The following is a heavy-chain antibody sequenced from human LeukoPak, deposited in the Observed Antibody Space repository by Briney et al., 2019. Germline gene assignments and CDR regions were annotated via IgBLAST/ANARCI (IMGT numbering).Heavy chain of an antibody. Sequence: GGSLRLSCAASGFTFSSYEMNWVRQAPGKGLEWVSYISSSGSTIYYADSVKGRFTISRDNAKNSLYLQMNSLRAEDTAVYYCAKLASDYVWGTYRPFDFWGQGTLVTVSS. V-gene: IGHV3-48*03. CDR1: GFTFSSYE. D-gene: IGHD3-16*02. CDR3: AKLASDYVWGTYRPFDF. CDR2: ISSSGSTI. J-gene: IGHJ4*02.